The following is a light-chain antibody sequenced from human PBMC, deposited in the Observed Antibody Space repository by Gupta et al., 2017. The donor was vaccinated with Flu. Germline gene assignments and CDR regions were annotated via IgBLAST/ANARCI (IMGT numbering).Light chain of an antibody. CDR2: GTS. Sequence: EIVLTQSPGTLSLSPGERATLSCRASQSVSSFYLAWYQQKPGQAPRLIIYGTSNRATGIQDRFSGSGYVKDFTLTSSRREHEDFAVYYGQQDYSSCTFGQGTKVEIK. CDR3: QQDYSSCT. J-gene: IGKJ1*01. CDR1: QSVSSFY. V-gene: IGKV3-20*01.